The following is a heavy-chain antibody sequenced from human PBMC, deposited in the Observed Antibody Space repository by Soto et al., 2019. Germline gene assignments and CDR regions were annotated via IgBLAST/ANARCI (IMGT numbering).Heavy chain of an antibody. D-gene: IGHD2-21*01. J-gene: IGHJ4*02. CDR2: IKSKTDGGTT. V-gene: IGHV3-15*07. CDR3: TTDVPEHIVVVPTDY. Sequence: GGSLRLSCAASGFTFSNAWMNWVRQTPGKGLEWVGRIKSKTDGGTTDYAAPVKGRFTISRDDSKNTLYLQMNSLKTEDTAVYYCTTDVPEHIVVVPTDYWGQGTLVTVSS. CDR1: GFTFSNAW.